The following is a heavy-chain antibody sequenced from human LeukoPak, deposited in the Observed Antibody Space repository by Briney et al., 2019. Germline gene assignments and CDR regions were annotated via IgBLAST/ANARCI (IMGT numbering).Heavy chain of an antibody. CDR3: ARVTGDDYGDLHPIPYNWFDP. CDR2: IYTSGST. D-gene: IGHD4-17*01. CDR1: GGSISSYY. V-gene: IGHV4-4*07. Sequence: KPSETLSLTCTVSGGSISSYYWSWIRQPAGKGLEWIGRIYTSGSTNYNPSLKSRVTMSVDTSKNQFSLKLSSVTAADTAVYYCARVTGDDYGDLHPIPYNWFDPWGQGTLVTVSS. J-gene: IGHJ5*02.